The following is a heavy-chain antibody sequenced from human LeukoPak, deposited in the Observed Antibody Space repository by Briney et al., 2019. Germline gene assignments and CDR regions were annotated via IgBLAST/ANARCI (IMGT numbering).Heavy chain of an antibody. CDR2: ISAYNGNT. J-gene: IGHJ4*02. CDR1: GYTFTSYG. CDR3: ARTGRYCGGDCRGTFDY. V-gene: IGHV1-18*01. Sequence: ASVKVSCKASGYTFTSYGISWVRQAPGQGLEWMGWISAYNGNTNYAQKLQGRVNITTDTSTSTAYMELRSLRSDDTAVYYCARTGRYCGGDCRGTFDYWGQGNLVAVSS. D-gene: IGHD2-21*02.